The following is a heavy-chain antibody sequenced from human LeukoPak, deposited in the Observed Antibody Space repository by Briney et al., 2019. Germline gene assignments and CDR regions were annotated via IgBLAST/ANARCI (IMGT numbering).Heavy chain of an antibody. V-gene: IGHV3-48*02. J-gene: IGHJ4*02. Sequence: GGSLRLSCVASGFTFSTCNMNWVRQAPGKGLEWVSYISTGGSLIHYADSVKGRFTISRDNAKNLLYLQMNSLRDEDTAVYYCARDSPGDLAAAGTSFDYWGQGTVVTVSS. CDR1: GFTFSTCN. CDR3: ARDSPGDLAAAGTSFDY. D-gene: IGHD6-13*01. CDR2: ISTGGSLI.